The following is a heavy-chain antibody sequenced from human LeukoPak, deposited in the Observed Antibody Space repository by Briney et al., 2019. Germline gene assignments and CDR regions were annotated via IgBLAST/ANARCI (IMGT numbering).Heavy chain of an antibody. D-gene: IGHD1-26*01. CDR2: IKQDGSEK. Sequence: PGGSLRLSCAASGFTFSSYWMSWVRRAPGKGLEWVANIKQDGSEKYYVDSVKGRFTISRDNAKNSLYLQMNSLRAEDTAVYYCARGLSEATFDYWGQGTLVTVSS. CDR3: ARGLSEATFDY. CDR1: GFTFSSYW. V-gene: IGHV3-7*01. J-gene: IGHJ4*02.